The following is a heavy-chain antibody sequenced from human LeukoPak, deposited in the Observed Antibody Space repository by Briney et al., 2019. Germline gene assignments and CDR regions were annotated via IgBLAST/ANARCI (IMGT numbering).Heavy chain of an antibody. Sequence: GESLKISCKGSGYNFNTYWIGWVRQMPGKGLEWMGIIYPGDSDARYSPSFQGQVTISAAKSISTAYLQWSSPKASDTAMYYCARRRDLYSGSYYPFDYWGQGTLVTVSS. CDR1: GYNFNTYW. CDR2: IYPGDSDA. D-gene: IGHD1-26*01. V-gene: IGHV5-51*01. J-gene: IGHJ4*02. CDR3: ARRRDLYSGSYYPFDY.